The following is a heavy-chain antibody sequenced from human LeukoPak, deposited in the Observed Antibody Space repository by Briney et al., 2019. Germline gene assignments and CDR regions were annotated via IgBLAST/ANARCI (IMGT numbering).Heavy chain of an antibody. J-gene: IGHJ4*02. Sequence: PGGSLRLSCAASGFSVSSNYISWVRQAPGKGLEWVSVIYSDGSTKYAGSVKARFTISRDNSKNTVYLQMNSLRVEDTALYYCARATLDNWGQGTLVTVSS. CDR1: GFSVSSNY. V-gene: IGHV3-53*01. CDR2: IYSDGST. CDR3: ARATLDN.